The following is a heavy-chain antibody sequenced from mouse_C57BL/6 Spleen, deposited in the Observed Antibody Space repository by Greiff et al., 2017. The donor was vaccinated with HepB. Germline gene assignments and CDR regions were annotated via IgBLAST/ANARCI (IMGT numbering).Heavy chain of an antibody. V-gene: IGHV1-55*01. CDR1: GYTFTRYW. J-gene: IGHJ1*03. CDR3: ARILGSSFHWYFDV. CDR2: IYPGSGST. D-gene: IGHD1-1*01. Sequence: VQLQQPGAELVKPGASVKMSCKASGYTFTRYWITWVKQRTGQGLEWVGDIYPGSGSTYYNEKFKSKATLTVDTTSSTAYMQLSSPTSEDSAVYYCARILGSSFHWYFDVWGTGTTVTVSS.